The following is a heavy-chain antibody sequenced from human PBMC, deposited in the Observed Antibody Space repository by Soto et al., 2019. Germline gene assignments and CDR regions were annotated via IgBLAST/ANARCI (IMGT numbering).Heavy chain of an antibody. CDR3: ARGGGSGDILTGYYAFDI. V-gene: IGHV4-31*03. Sequence: SETLSLTCTVSGGSISSGGYYWSWIRQHPGKGLEWIGYIYYSGSTYYNPSLKSRVTISVDTSKNQFSLKLSSVTAADTAVYYCARGGGSGDILTGYYAFDIWGQGTMVTVSS. CDR1: GGSISSGGYY. CDR2: IYYSGST. J-gene: IGHJ3*02. D-gene: IGHD3-9*01.